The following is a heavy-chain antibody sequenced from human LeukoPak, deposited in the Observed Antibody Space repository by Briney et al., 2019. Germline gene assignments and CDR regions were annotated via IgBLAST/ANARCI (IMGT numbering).Heavy chain of an antibody. J-gene: IGHJ4*02. CDR2: ISYDGSNK. V-gene: IGHV3-30-3*01. Sequence: QSGGSLRLCCAASGFTFSSYTMHWVCQAPGKGLEWVAVISYDGSNKYDADSVKGRFTISRDNSKNTLYLKMNLLRADDTAVYYCVSRCHSSSCERFIDYWGQGALVTVSS. D-gene: IGHD2-2*01. CDR3: VSRCHSSSCERFIDY. CDR1: GFTFSSYT.